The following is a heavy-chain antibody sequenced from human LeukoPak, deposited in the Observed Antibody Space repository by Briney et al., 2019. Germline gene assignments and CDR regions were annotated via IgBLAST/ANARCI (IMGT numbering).Heavy chain of an antibody. V-gene: IGHV4-59*01. D-gene: IGHD2-8*01. CDR1: GGSISSYY. CDR2: IYYSGST. J-gene: IGHJ4*02. Sequence: SETLSLTCTVSGGSISSYYWSWIRQPPGKRLEWIGYIYYSGSTNYNPSLKSRVTISVDTSKNQFSLKVSSVTAADTAVYYCARESGGMVFDYWGQGTLVTVSS. CDR3: ARESGGMVFDY.